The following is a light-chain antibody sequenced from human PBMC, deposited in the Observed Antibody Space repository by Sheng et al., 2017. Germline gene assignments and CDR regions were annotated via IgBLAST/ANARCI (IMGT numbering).Light chain of an antibody. CDR1: QSISNW. J-gene: IGKJ1*01. CDR3: KQYKSYWT. CDR2: KAS. V-gene: IGKV1-5*03. Sequence: DIQMTQSPSTLSASVGDRVTITCRASQSISNWLAWYQQKPGKAPKLLIYKASSLKSGVPSRFSGSGSGTEFTLTISSLQPDDFATYYCKQYKSYWTFGPGTKVEIK.